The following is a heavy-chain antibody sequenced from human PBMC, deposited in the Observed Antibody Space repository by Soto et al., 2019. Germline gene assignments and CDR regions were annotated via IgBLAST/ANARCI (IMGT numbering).Heavy chain of an antibody. Sequence: EVQLLESGGGLVQPGESLRLSCAASGFIFNNYAMSWVRQAPGKGLEWVSSISGSGGSTYYADSLKGRFTIYRDNSKNTLYLRMNSRGAEVTAVYYCAQGELGTDYLGQGTLVTVSS. D-gene: IGHD1-7*01. CDR3: AQGELGTDY. CDR1: GFIFNNYA. CDR2: ISGSGGST. J-gene: IGHJ4*02. V-gene: IGHV3-23*01.